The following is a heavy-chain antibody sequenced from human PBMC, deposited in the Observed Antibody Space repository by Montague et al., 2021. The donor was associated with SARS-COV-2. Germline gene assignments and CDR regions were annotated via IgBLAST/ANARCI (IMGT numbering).Heavy chain of an antibody. D-gene: IGHD2-2*01. CDR1: GDSISSGYFY. J-gene: IGHJ4*02. CDR3: ARHLAISGPAAVSDY. CDR2: IHYSGIT. V-gene: IGHV4-39*01. Sequence: SETLSLSCTVSGDSISSGYFYRGWIRQPPGKGLEWVGTIHYSGITYYNPSLKSRVTISVDTSRNQFSLKLSSVTAADTATYYCARHLAISGPAAVSDYWGQGTLVTVSS.